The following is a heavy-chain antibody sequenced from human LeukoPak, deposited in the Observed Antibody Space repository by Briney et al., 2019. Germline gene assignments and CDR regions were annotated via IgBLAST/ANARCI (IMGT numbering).Heavy chain of an antibody. Sequence: ASVKVSCKASEYTFTSDGISWVRQAPGQGLEWMGWISAYNGNTNYAQKLQGRVTMTTDTSTSTAYMELRSLRSDDTAVYYCARDLTSRAVAGISGVSDYWGQGTLVTVSS. V-gene: IGHV1-18*01. CDR1: EYTFTSDG. CDR2: ISAYNGNT. J-gene: IGHJ4*02. CDR3: ARDLTSRAVAGISGVSDY. D-gene: IGHD6-19*01.